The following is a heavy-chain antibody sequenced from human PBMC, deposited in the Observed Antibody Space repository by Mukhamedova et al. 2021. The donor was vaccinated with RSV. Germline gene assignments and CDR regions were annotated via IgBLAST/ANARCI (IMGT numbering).Heavy chain of an antibody. Sequence: GLEWLGYVFHRGTTNYNPSVRSRLTISVDTSKNQFSLKLVSATAADSALYYCARVGYGSEPIYYYGMDVWGPGTTVTVSS. J-gene: IGHJ6*02. D-gene: IGHD3-10*01. CDR3: ARVGYGSEPIYYYGMDV. CDR2: VFHRGTT. V-gene: IGHV4-59*01.